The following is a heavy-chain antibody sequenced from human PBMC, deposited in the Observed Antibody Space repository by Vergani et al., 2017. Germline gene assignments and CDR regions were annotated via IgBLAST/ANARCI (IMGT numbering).Heavy chain of an antibody. CDR3: ARDSPPGYSYGVQYYYYGMDV. Sequence: EVQLVESGGGLVQPGGSLRLSCAASGFTFSSYSMNWVRQAPGKGLEWVSYISSSSSTIYYADSVKGRFTISRDNAKNSLYLQMNSLRAEDTAVYYCARDSPPGYSYGVQYYYYGMDVWGQGTTVTVSS. CDR1: GFTFSSYS. CDR2: ISSSSSTI. D-gene: IGHD5-18*01. J-gene: IGHJ6*02. V-gene: IGHV3-48*04.